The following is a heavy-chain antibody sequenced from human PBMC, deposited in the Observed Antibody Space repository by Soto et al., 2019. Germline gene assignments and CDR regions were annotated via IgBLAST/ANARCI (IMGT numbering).Heavy chain of an antibody. CDR2: IYPGDSDT. CDR1: GYSFTSYW. Sequence: GESLKISCKGSGYSFTSYWIGWVRQMPGKGLEWMGIIYPGDSDTRYSPSFQGQVTISADRSISTAYLQWSGLKASDTAMYYCSSGIYYDAFDIWGQGTMVTVSS. CDR3: SSGIYYDAFDI. V-gene: IGHV5-51*01. J-gene: IGHJ3*02. D-gene: IGHD3-10*01.